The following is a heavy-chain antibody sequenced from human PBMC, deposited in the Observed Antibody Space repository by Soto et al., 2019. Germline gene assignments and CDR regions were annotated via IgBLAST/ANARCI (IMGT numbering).Heavy chain of an antibody. J-gene: IGHJ4*02. CDR1: GFSLSISGVG. V-gene: IGHV2-5*02. CDR3: ARYYDSSGYYLFDC. CDR2: IYWDDDK. Sequence: QITLKESGPPLVKPTQTLTLTCTFSGFSLSISGVGVGWIRQPPGKALEWLTLIYWDDDKRYSPSLKSRLTISKDTSNTQVDLNITNIDPVETSTYYGARYYDSSGYYLFDCWGQGTLVTVSS. D-gene: IGHD3-22*01.